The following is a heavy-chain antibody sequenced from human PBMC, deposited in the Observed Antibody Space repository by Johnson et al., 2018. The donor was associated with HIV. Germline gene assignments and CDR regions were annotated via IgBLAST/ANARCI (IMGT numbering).Heavy chain of an antibody. CDR1: GFTFSSYA. CDR3: AREVDGFDI. J-gene: IGHJ3*02. CDR2: ISYDGSNK. V-gene: IGHV3-30*14. Sequence: QMQLVESGGGVVQPGRSLRLSCAASGFTFSSYAMHWVRQAPGKGLEWVAVISYDGSNKYYADSVKGRFTISRDNSKNTLYLQMNSLRAEDTAVYYCAREVDGFDIWGQGTMVTVSS.